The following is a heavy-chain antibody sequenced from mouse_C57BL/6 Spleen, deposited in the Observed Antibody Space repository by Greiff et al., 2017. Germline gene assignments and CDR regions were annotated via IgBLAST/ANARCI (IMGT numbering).Heavy chain of an antibody. CDR1: GFTFSDYY. CDR2: INYDGSST. CDR3: ARDGGYYVWYFDV. Sequence: EVKLMESEGGLVQPGSFMKLSCTASGFTFSDYYMAWVRQVPEKGLEWVANINYDGSSTYYLDSLKSRFIISRDNAKNILYLQMSSLKSEDTATYYCARDGGYYVWYFDVWGTGTTVTVSS. V-gene: IGHV5-16*01. D-gene: IGHD2-3*01. J-gene: IGHJ1*03.